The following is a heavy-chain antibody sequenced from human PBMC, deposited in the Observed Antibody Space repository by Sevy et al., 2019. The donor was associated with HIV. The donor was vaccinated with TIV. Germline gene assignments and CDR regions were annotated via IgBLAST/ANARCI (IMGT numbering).Heavy chain of an antibody. J-gene: IGHJ4*02. CDR3: ATTKDYYDSSGCPFDY. Sequence: ASVKVSCKVSGYTLTGLSMHWVRQAPGKGLEWMGSFDPEDGETIYAQNFQGRVTMTEDTSTDTAYMELSSLRSEDMAVSFCATTKDYYDSSGCPFDYWGQGTLVTVSS. D-gene: IGHD3-22*01. V-gene: IGHV1-24*01. CDR2: FDPEDGET. CDR1: GYTLTGLS.